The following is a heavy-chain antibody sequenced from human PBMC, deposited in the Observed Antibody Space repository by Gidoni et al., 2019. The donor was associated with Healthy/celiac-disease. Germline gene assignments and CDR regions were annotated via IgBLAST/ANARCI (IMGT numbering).Heavy chain of an antibody. J-gene: IGHJ4*02. CDR3: ARDSGSDLSY. CDR2: IYSGGST. CDR1: GFTVSSNY. V-gene: IGHV3-53*04. D-gene: IGHD1-26*01. Sequence: ELQMVDSGGGLVQPGGSLRLSCAASGFTVSSNYMSWVRQAPGKGLARVSGIYSGGSTYYAVSVKGRFTIYRHNSKNTLYLQMNSLRAEDTDVYYCARDSGSDLSYWGQGTLVTVSS.